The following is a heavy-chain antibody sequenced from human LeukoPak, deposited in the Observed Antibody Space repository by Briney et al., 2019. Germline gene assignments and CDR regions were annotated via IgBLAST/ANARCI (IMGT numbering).Heavy chain of an antibody. J-gene: IGHJ4*02. CDR1: GFTFDDYA. Sequence: SLKISCAASGFTFDDYAMHWVRQAPGKGLEWVSGISLNTGRIDYADSVKGRFTISTDNAKNALYLQMNSLRAEDMALYYCAKDLYRGFSYGGFDYWGQGTLVTVSS. CDR2: ISLNTGRI. V-gene: IGHV3-9*03. CDR3: AKDLYRGFSYGGFDY. D-gene: IGHD5-18*01.